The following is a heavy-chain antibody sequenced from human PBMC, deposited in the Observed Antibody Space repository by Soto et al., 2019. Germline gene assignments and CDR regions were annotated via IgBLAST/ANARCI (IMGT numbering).Heavy chain of an antibody. CDR1: RYTYTSYG. D-gene: IGHD4-4*01. CDR2: ISAYNGST. CDR3: ARGKSEYDYSNY. Sequence: GASVKVSCKASRYTYTSYGISWARQAPGQGLEWMGWISAYNGSTNYAQKLQGRVTMTTDTSTSTAYMELRSLRSDDTAVYYCARGKSEYDYSNYWGQGTLVTVSS. J-gene: IGHJ4*02. V-gene: IGHV1-18*01.